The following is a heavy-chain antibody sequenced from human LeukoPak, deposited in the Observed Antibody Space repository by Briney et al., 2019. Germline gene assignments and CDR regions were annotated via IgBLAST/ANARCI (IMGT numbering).Heavy chain of an antibody. CDR1: GFTFSNYA. CDR2: INQDGSAK. Sequence: GGSLRLSCAASGFTFSNYAMNWVRQAPGKGLEWVANINQDGSAKYYVDSVKGRFTFSRDNAMNSLFLQMNSLRAEDTAVYYCARDVHGGAFDYWGQGTLVTVSS. J-gene: IGHJ4*02. D-gene: IGHD4-23*01. V-gene: IGHV3-7*01. CDR3: ARDVHGGAFDY.